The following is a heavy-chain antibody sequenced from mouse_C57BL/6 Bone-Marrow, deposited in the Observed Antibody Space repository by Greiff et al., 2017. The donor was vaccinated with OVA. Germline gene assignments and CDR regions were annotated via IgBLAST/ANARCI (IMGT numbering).Heavy chain of an antibody. CDR1: GFTFSDYG. V-gene: IGHV5-17*01. D-gene: IGHD1-1*01. CDR2: ISRGSSTI. CDR3: ARPITTVVAMGPH. J-gene: IGHJ3*01. Sequence: EVQLVESGGGLVKPGGSLKLSCAASGFTFSDYGMHWVRQAPEKGLEWVAYISRGSSTIYYADTVKGRFTISRDNAKNTLFLQMTSLRSEDTAMYYCARPITTVVAMGPHWGQGTLVTVSA.